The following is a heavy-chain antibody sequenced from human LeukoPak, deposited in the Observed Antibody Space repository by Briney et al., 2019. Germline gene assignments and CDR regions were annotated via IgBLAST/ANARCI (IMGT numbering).Heavy chain of an antibody. CDR1: GFIFSTYG. Sequence: GGSLRLSCAASGFIFSTYGMSWFRQAPGKGLEWVSYISTTSSSIYYADSVKGRFTISRDNARNSLYLQLNSLRVEDTAVYYCAREAAPWGQGTLVTVSS. V-gene: IGHV3-48*01. CDR2: ISTTSSSI. CDR3: AREAAP. D-gene: IGHD6-13*01. J-gene: IGHJ4*02.